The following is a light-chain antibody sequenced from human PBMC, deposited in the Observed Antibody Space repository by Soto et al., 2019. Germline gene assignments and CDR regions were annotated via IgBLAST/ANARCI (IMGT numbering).Light chain of an antibody. V-gene: IGLV1-40*01. Sequence: VLTQPPSVSGAPGQRVTISCTGSSSNIGAGYAVHWYQQLPGTAPKLLIYGNNNRPSGVPDRFSGSKSGTSASLAITGLQAEDEADYYCQSYDTVPRAIFGTGTKVTV. CDR2: GNN. CDR1: SSNIGAGYA. J-gene: IGLJ1*01. CDR3: QSYDTVPRAI.